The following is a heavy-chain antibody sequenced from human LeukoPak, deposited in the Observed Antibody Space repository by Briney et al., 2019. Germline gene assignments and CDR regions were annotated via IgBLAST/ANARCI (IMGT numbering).Heavy chain of an antibody. CDR2: HRNSGDTR. CDR1: CFLINMFA. Sequence: GWSLILSCTSSCFLINMFAMNWVRPAPGRGEGWVSSHRNSGDTRKYADSVKGRFTVSRDASKNMVFLQMNDLRPEDTAVYYCAKEQRIRHCSEGVCMEGYYFDYWGQGSLVTVSS. D-gene: IGHD2-8*01. CDR3: AKEQRIRHCSEGVCMEGYYFDY. V-gene: IGHV3-23*01. J-gene: IGHJ4*02.